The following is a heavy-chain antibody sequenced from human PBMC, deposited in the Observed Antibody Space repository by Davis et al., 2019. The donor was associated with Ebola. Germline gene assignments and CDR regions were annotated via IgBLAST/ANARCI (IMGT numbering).Heavy chain of an antibody. Sequence: GEPLKISCVVSEFAFKNYPFHWVRQAPGKGLEWVANINQDGREKYYVGSVKGRFTISRDHAKNSLYLQMNSLRVEDTAVYYCARDGITTFGAVINFDYGMDVWGQGTTVVVSS. D-gene: IGHD3-3*01. V-gene: IGHV3-7*01. CDR3: ARDGITTFGAVINFDYGMDV. CDR1: EFAFKNYP. CDR2: INQDGREK. J-gene: IGHJ6*02.